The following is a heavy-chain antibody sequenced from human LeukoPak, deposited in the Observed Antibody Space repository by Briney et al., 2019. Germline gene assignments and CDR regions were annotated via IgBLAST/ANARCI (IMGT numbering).Heavy chain of an antibody. D-gene: IGHD3-22*01. Sequence: SETLSLTCTVSGGSISSYYWSWIRQPAGKGLEWIGRIYTSGSTNYNPSLKSRVTMSVDTSKNQFSLKLSSVTAADTAVYYCARLDSSGYCYEDYFDYWGQGTLVTVSS. CDR1: GGSISSYY. J-gene: IGHJ4*02. CDR2: IYTSGST. CDR3: ARLDSSGYCYEDYFDY. V-gene: IGHV4-4*07.